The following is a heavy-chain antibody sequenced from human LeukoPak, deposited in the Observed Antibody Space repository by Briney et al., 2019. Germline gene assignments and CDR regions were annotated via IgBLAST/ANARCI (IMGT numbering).Heavy chain of an antibody. CDR1: GFTFSSYA. CDR2: ITDSVSGGST. V-gene: IGHV3-23*01. CDR3: AKDRTGYSYGYFLSP. D-gene: IGHD5-18*01. Sequence: GGSLRLSCAASGFTFSSYAMTWVRQAPGKGLEWVSTITDSVSGGSTYYADSVKGRFTISRDNSKNTLYLQMSSLRAEDTAVYFCAKDRTGYSYGYFLSPWGQGTLVTVSS. J-gene: IGHJ5*02.